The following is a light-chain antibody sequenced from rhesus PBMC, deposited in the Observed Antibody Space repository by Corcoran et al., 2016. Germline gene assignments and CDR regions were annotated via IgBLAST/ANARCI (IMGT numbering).Light chain of an antibody. Sequence: DIQMTQSPSSLSASVGDTVTITCRASQSISSWLDWYQQKPGKAPKLLINKASSLQSGVPSRLSGSGAGPDFTLPIISLQPEDFATYYCLQYSSSPYRFGQGTKVEIK. CDR1: QSISSW. CDR3: LQYSSSPYR. CDR2: KAS. V-gene: IGKV1-22*01. J-gene: IGKJ2*01.